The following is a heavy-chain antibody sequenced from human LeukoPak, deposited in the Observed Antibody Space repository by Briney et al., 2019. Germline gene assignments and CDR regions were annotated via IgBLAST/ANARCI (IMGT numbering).Heavy chain of an antibody. D-gene: IGHD1-26*01. V-gene: IGHV4-34*01. CDR1: GFTFSNYW. J-gene: IGHJ5*02. CDR2: INHSGST. CDR3: ARRQVVGASNWFDP. Sequence: PGGSLRLSCAASGFTFSNYWMSWIRQPPGKGLEWIGEINHSGSTNYNPSLKSRVTISVDTSKNQFSLKLSSVTAADTAVYYCARRQVVGASNWFDPWGQGTLVTVPS.